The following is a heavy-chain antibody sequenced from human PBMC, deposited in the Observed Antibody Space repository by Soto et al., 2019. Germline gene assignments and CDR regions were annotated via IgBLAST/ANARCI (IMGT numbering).Heavy chain of an antibody. CDR2: INPGDSDT. D-gene: IGHD4-17*01. J-gene: IGHJ6*02. CDR1: GFSFSKYK. V-gene: IGHV5-51*01. CDR3: AISYGDAHYSYYGMDA. Sequence: PGESLKISCEGSGFSFSKYKIGWVRQMPGKGLEWMGIINPGDSDTRYSPSFQGQVTISADKSISTAYLQWSTLKASDTATYYCAISYGDAHYSYYGMDACGQVIRVTVP.